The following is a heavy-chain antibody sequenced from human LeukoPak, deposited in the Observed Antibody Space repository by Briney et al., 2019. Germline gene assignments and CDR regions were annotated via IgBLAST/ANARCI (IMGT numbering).Heavy chain of an antibody. CDR1: GGTFSSYA. D-gene: IGHD3-22*01. J-gene: IGHJ4*02. CDR3: ARDSDYYDSSGYLPQYYFDY. V-gene: IGHV1-69*05. Sequence: SVKVSCKASGGTFSSYAISWVRQAPGQGLEWMGRIIPIFGTANYAQKFQGRVTMTRDTSTSTVYMELSSLRSEDTAVYYCARDSDYYDSSGYLPQYYFDYWGQGTLVTVSS. CDR2: IIPIFGTA.